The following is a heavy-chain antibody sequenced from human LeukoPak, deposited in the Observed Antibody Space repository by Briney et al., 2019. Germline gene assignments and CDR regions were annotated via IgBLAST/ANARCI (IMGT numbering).Heavy chain of an antibody. CDR2: IYYSGST. Sequence: PSQTLSLTCTVSGGSISSGDYYWSWIRQPPGKGLEWIGYIYYSGSTYYNPSLKSRVTISVDTSKNQFSLKLSSVTAADTAVYYCARGSASNYDFWSGYSVDAFDIWGQGTMVTVSS. V-gene: IGHV4-30-4*08. D-gene: IGHD3-3*01. CDR1: GGSISSGDYY. CDR3: ARGSASNYDFWSGYSVDAFDI. J-gene: IGHJ3*02.